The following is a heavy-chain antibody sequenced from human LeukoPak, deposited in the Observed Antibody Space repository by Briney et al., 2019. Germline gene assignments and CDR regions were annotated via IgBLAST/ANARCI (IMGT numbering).Heavy chain of an antibody. D-gene: IGHD4-17*01. V-gene: IGHV4-31*03. CDR1: GVSISSGGYY. CDR2: IFYSGST. Sequence: PSETLSLTCTVSGVSISSGGYYWSWIRQHPGKGLEWIAYIFYSGSTYYNPSLKSRVTMSVDTSKNQFSLKLSSVTAADTAVYYCARADGDYYFDYWGQGTLVTVSS. J-gene: IGHJ4*02. CDR3: ARADGDYYFDY.